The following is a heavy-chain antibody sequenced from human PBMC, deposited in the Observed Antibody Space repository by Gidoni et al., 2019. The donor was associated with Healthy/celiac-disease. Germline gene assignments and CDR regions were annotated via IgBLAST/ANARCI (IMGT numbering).Heavy chain of an antibody. CDR1: GGSISSGGYY. CDR2: IYYSGST. J-gene: IGHJ6*02. D-gene: IGHD3-10*01. V-gene: IGHV4-31*03. CDR3: ARDSVTMVRGVINNYYGMDV. Sequence: QVQLQESGPGLVKPSQTLSLTCTVSGGSISSGGYYWRWIRQHPGKGLEWIWYIYYSGSTYYNPSLKSRVTISVDTSKNQFSLKLSSVTAADTAVYYCARDSVTMVRGVINNYYGMDVWGQGTTVTVSS.